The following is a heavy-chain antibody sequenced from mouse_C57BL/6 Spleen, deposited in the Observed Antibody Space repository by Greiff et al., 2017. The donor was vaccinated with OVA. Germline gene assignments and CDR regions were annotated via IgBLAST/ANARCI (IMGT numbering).Heavy chain of an antibody. Sequence: EVKVVESGGGLVKPGGSLKLSCAASGFTFSSYAMSWVRQTPEKRLEWVATISDGGSYTYYPDNVKGRFTISRDNAKNNLYLQMSHLKSEDTAMYYCARAIDYYGSSYGYWGQGTTLTVSS. CDR2: ISDGGSYT. V-gene: IGHV5-4*03. D-gene: IGHD1-1*01. CDR1: GFTFSSYA. CDR3: ARAIDYYGSSYGY. J-gene: IGHJ2*01.